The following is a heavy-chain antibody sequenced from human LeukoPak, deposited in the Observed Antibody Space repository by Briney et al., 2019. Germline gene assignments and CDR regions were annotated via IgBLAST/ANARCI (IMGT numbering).Heavy chain of an antibody. CDR3: AKGGGHSYGSGDAFDM. CDR2: IGSSSSTI. CDR1: GFTFSSYS. D-gene: IGHD5-18*01. V-gene: IGHV3-48*01. Sequence: GGSLRLSCAASGFTFSSYSMNWVRQAPGKGLEWVSYIGSSSSTIYYADSVKGRFTISRDNSKNTLFLQMNSLRAEDTARYYCAKGGGHSYGSGDAFDMWGQGTMVTVSS. J-gene: IGHJ3*02.